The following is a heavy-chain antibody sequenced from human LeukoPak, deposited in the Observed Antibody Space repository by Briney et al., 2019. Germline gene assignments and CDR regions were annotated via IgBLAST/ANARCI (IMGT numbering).Heavy chain of an antibody. J-gene: IGHJ4*02. D-gene: IGHD2-21*01. Sequence: GASVKVSCKASGYTFTSYHINWVRQATGQGREWMGWMNPNNGNTDSAPKFQGRVTITRDTSISTAYMELSSLRSEDTAIYYCARGLYCGGNCNDYWGQGTLVTVSS. V-gene: IGHV1-8*03. CDR1: GYTFTSYH. CDR2: MNPNNGNT. CDR3: ARGLYCGGNCNDY.